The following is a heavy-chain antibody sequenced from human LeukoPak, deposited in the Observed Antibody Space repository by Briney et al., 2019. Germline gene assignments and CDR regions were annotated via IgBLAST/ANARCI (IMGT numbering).Heavy chain of an antibody. D-gene: IGHD5-18*01. J-gene: IGHJ6*02. CDR2: IYYSGST. CDR1: GGSISSGGYY. Sequence: PSQTLSLTCTVSGGSISSGGYYWSWIRQHPGKGLEWIGYIYYSGSTYYNPSLKSRVTISVDTSKNQFSLKLSSVTAADTAVYYCARDSYGYGSYYYYGMDVWGQGTTVTVSS. CDR3: ARDSYGYGSYYYYGMDV. V-gene: IGHV4-31*03.